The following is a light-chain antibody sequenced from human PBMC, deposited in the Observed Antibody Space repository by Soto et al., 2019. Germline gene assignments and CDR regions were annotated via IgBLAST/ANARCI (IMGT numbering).Light chain of an antibody. CDR1: TSNIGTNY. CDR3: ATWDDSLSGAV. CDR2: KNN. J-gene: IGLJ3*02. V-gene: IGLV1-47*01. Sequence: QSVLTQPPSASATPGQSVTISCSGSTSNIGTNYVYWYQQLPGMAPKLLIYKNNHRPSGVPDRFSASKSGTSASLAIGGLRSEDEADYHCATWDDSLSGAVFGGGTKVTVL.